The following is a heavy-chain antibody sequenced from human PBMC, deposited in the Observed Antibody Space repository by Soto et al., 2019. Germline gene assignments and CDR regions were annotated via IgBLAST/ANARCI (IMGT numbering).Heavy chain of an antibody. J-gene: IGHJ3*01. D-gene: IGHD3-16*01. CDR1: GFSLTTSGRV. V-gene: IGHV2-5*02. CDR3: AHRLAMMDAFDG. Sequence: QITLKESGPTLVKPTQTLTLTCTFSGFSLTTSGRVVGWIRQPPGKALEWLALFFWGDDKPYRPSLKTSLNISKDTSKNQVVLTIANMGPEDTAIYCCAHRLAMMDAFDGWGHGTVVTVSS. CDR2: FFWGDDK.